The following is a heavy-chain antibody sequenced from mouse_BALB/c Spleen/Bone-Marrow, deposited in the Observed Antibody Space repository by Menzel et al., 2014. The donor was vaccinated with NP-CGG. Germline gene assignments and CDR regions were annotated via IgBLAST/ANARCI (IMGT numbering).Heavy chain of an antibody. CDR1: GFTFSSYG. J-gene: IGHJ4*01. CDR3: ARPYYYRYDAAMDY. CDR2: ISSGGSYT. V-gene: IGHV5-6*01. D-gene: IGHD2-14*01. Sequence: EVQVVESGGDLVKPGGSLKLSCAASGFTFSSYGMSWVRQTPDKRLEWVATISSGGSYTYYPDSVEGRFTISRDNAKNTLYLQMSSLKSEDTAMYYCARPYYYRYDAAMDYWGQGTSVTVSS.